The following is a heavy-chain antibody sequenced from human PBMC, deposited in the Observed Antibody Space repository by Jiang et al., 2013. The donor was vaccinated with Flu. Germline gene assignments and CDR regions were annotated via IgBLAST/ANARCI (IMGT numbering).Heavy chain of an antibody. Sequence: SGAEVKKPGASVKVSCKASGYTFTSYAMHWVRQAPGQRLEWMGWINAGNGDTKYSQKFQGRVTITRDTSASTAYMELSSLRSEDTAVYYCARGQGSSGYYYYFDYWGQGTLVTVSS. CDR3: ARGQGSSGYYYYFDY. CDR2: INAGNGDT. J-gene: IGHJ4*02. D-gene: IGHD3-22*01. CDR1: GYTFTSYA. V-gene: IGHV1-3*01.